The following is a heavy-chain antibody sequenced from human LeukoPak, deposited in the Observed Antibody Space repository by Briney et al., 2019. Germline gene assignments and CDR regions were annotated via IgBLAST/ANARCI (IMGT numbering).Heavy chain of an antibody. CDR1: GGSISSGSYY. CDR2: IYTSGST. CDR3: ARGYSYTSVRFYYMDV. J-gene: IGHJ6*03. V-gene: IGHV4-61*02. Sequence: SETLSLTCTVSGGSISSGSYYWSWIRQPAGKGLEWIGRIYTSGSTNYNPSLKSRVTISVDTSKNQFSLKLSSVTAADTAVYYCARGYSYTSVRFYYMDVWGKGTTVTISS. D-gene: IGHD5-18*01.